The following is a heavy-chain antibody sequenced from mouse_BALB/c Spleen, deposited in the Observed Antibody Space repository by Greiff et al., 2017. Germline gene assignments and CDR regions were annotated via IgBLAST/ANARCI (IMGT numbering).Heavy chain of an antibody. V-gene: IGHV1S81*02. J-gene: IGHJ1*01. CDR3: ARISTVVATDWYLDD. CDR1: GYTFTSYW. Sequence: QVQLQQPGAELVKPGASVKLSCKASGYTFTSYWMHWVQQSPGQGLEWIGEINPSNGRTNYNEKFKSKATLTVDKSSSTAYMQLSSLTSEDSAVYYCARISTVVATDWYLDDWGEGTTVTVSA. CDR2: INPSNGRT. D-gene: IGHD1-1*01.